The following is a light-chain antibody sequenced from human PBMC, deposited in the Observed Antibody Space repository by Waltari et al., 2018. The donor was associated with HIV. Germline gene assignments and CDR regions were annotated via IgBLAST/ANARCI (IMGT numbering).Light chain of an antibody. CDR1: QSVLYSSNNKNY. CDR3: QQYYSTPPT. Sequence: DIVMTQSPDSLAVSLGARAAIHCKSSQSVLYSSNNKNYLAWYQQKPGQPPKLLIYWASTLESGVPDRFSGSGSGTDFTLTISSLRAEDVALYYCQQYYSTPPTFGQGTKLEIK. CDR2: WAS. J-gene: IGKJ2*01. V-gene: IGKV4-1*01.